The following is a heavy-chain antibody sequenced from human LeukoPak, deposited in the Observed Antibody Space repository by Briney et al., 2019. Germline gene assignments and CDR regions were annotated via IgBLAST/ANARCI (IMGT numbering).Heavy chain of an antibody. CDR1: GYTXARYY. CDR3: ARAPRNSSGWYGDAFDI. V-gene: IGHV1-46*01. J-gene: IGHJ3*02. CDR2: INPSGGST. D-gene: IGHD6-19*01. Sequence: GASVKVSCKASGYTXARYYIHWVRQAPGQGLEWMGIINPSGGSTRYAQKFQGRVTMTRDTSTSTVYMELSSLRSEDTAVYYCARAPRNSSGWYGDAFDIWGQGTLVTVSS.